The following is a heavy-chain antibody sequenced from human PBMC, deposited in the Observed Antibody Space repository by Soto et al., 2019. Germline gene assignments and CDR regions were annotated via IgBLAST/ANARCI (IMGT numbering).Heavy chain of an antibody. D-gene: IGHD3-22*01. J-gene: IGHJ4*02. CDR1: GFTFSSYA. Sequence: HPGGSLRLSCSASGFTFSSYAMHWVRQAPGKGLEYVSAISSNGGSTYYADSVKGRFTISRDNSKNTLYLQMSSLRAEDTAVYYCVKEKYYYDSSGTYGDHYFDYWGQGTLVTVSS. V-gene: IGHV3-64D*06. CDR2: ISSNGGST. CDR3: VKEKYYYDSSGTYGDHYFDY.